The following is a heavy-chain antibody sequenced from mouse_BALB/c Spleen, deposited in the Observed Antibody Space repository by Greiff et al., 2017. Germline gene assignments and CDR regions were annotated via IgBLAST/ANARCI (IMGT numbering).Heavy chain of an antibody. Sequence: EVKLVESGGGLVKPGGSLKLSCAASGFTFSSYAMSWVRQTPEKRLEWVATISSGGSYIYYPDSVKGRFTISRDNAKNTLYLQMSSLRSEDTAMYYCARQNGDYAMDYWGQGTSVTVSS. CDR3: ARQNGDYAMDY. J-gene: IGHJ4*01. CDR1: GFTFSSYA. CDR2: ISSGGSYI. V-gene: IGHV5-9-3*01.